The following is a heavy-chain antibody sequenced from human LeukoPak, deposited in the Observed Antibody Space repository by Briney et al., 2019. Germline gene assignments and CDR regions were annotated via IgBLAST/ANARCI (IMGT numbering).Heavy chain of an antibody. CDR3: ARDRYGSGTSPDSFDI. Sequence: GGSLRLSCVASGFTFNTYSMNWVRQAPGKGLEWLSYISSSSSIICDADSVKGRFTISRDNVKNSLYLQMNTLRDEDTAVYFCARDRYGSGTSPDSFDILGQGTMVTGSS. CDR2: ISSSSSII. V-gene: IGHV3-48*02. J-gene: IGHJ3*02. CDR1: GFTFNTYS. D-gene: IGHD3-10*01.